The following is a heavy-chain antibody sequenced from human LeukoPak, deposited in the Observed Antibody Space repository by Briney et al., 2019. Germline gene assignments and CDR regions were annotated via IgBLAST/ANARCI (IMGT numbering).Heavy chain of an antibody. CDR3: GRRGGQGVSFDY. Sequence: SETLSLTCTVSGGSISSYYWSWIRQPPGKGLEWIGYIHYSGSTNYNPSLRSRVTISVDTSKNQFSLKLSSVTAADTAVCYCGRRGGQGVSFDYWGQGTRATVPP. CDR1: GGSISSYY. V-gene: IGHV4-59*08. CDR2: IHYSGST. J-gene: IGHJ4*02. D-gene: IGHD2-15*01.